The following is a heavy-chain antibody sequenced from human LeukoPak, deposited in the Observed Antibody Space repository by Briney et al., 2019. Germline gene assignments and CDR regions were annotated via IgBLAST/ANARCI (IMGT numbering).Heavy chain of an antibody. Sequence: ASVKVSCKAAGYTFTSYYMHWVRQAPGQGLEWMGIINPSGGSTSYAQKLQGRVTMTTDTSTSTAYMELRSLRSDDTAVYYCARDGYYYDSSGYQTHLDYWGQGTLVTVSS. J-gene: IGHJ4*02. D-gene: IGHD3-22*01. CDR3: ARDGYYYDSSGYQTHLDY. CDR1: GYTFTSYY. V-gene: IGHV1-46*01. CDR2: INPSGGST.